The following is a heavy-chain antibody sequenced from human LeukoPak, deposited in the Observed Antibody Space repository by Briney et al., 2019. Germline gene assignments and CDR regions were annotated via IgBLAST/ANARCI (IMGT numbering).Heavy chain of an antibody. D-gene: IGHD5-12*01. CDR2: ITYGGSNG. CDR1: GFPFSSYG. CDR3: AKRATDDALDI. Sequence: GRSLRLSCAASGFPFSSYGIHWVRQAPGKGLEWVAVITYGGSNGYFADSVKGRFTISRDNSRNTLSLQMNSLRTEDTAVYYCAKRATDDALDIWGRGTMVTVSS. V-gene: IGHV3-30*18. J-gene: IGHJ3*02.